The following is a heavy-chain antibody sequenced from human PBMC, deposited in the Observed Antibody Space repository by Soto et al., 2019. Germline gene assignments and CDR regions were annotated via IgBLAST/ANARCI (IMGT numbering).Heavy chain of an antibody. D-gene: IGHD1-26*01. V-gene: IGHV3-30*18. CDR3: AKDLDGGSYYYYGMDV. Sequence: GGSLRLSCAASGFTFSSYGMHWVRQAPGKGLEWVAVISYDGSNKYYADSVKGRFTISRDNSKNTLYLQMNSLRAEDTAVYYCAKDLDGGSYYYYGMDVWGQGTTVTVSS. CDR1: GFTFSSYG. J-gene: IGHJ6*02. CDR2: ISYDGSNK.